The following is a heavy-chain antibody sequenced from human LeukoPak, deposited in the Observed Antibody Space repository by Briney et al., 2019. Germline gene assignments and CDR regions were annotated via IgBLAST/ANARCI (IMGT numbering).Heavy chain of an antibody. CDR1: GGSISSYY. V-gene: IGHV4-59*01. D-gene: IGHD3-22*01. CDR3: AARYYYDSSGSDY. J-gene: IGHJ4*02. Sequence: SSETLSLTCTVSGGSISSYYWSWIRQPPGKGLEWIGYIYYSGSTNYNPSLKSRVTISVDTSKNQFSLKLSSVTAADTAVYYCAARYYYDSSGSDYWGQGTLVTVSS. CDR2: IYYSGST.